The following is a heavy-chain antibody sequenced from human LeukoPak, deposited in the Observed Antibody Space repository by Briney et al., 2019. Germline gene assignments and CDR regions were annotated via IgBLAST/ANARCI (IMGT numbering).Heavy chain of an antibody. CDR3: ARDVL. CDR2: IRSSSSTI. J-gene: IGHJ4*02. CDR1: GFTFSSYS. D-gene: IGHD3-10*02. V-gene: IGHV3-48*01. Sequence: GGSLRLSCAASGFTFSSYSMNWVRQAPGKGLEWVSYIRSSSSTIYYADSVKGRFTISRDNAKNSLYLQMNSLRAEDTAVYYCARDVLGGQGTLVTVSS.